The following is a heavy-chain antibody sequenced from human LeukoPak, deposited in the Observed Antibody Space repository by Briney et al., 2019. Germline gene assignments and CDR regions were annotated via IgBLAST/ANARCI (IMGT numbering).Heavy chain of an antibody. Sequence: GGSLRLSCTASGFTFGDYAMSWVRQAPGKGLEWVGFIRSKAYGGTTEYAASVKGRFTISRDDSKSIAYLQMNSLKTEDTAVYYFTRDKVVVVAATKGDYYYGMDVWGKGTTVTVSS. CDR1: GFTFGDYA. J-gene: IGHJ6*04. CDR2: IRSKAYGGTT. D-gene: IGHD2-15*01. V-gene: IGHV3-49*04. CDR3: TRDKVVVVAATKGDYYYGMDV.